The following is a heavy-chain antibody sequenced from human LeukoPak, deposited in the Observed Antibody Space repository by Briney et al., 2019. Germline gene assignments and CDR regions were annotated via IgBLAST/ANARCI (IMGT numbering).Heavy chain of an antibody. V-gene: IGHV3-23*01. Sequence: GGSLRLSCAASGFSFNTHGMTWVRQAPGRGLEWVSTISASGESTYYAESVKGRYTISRDNSKNMLYLQLNSLRAEDTAIFYCAKGNDYFGSRGNYYYNYYLDVWGKGTTV. D-gene: IGHD3-10*01. CDR2: ISASGEST. CDR3: AKGNDYFGSRGNYYYNYYLDV. CDR1: GFSFNTHG. J-gene: IGHJ6*03.